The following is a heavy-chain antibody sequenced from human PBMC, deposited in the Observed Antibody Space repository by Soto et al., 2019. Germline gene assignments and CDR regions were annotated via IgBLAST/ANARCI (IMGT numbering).Heavy chain of an antibody. CDR2: INPNSGGT. J-gene: IGHJ6*02. D-gene: IGHD6-13*01. V-gene: IGHV1-2*02. CDR1: GYIFTGYH. CDR3: ARLRRPSSSWYPYGMDV. Sequence: GASVKVSCKASGYIFTGYHMHWVRQAPGQGLEWMGWINPNSGGTKYAQKFQGRVTISADKSISTAYLQWSSLKASDTAMYYCARLRRPSSSWYPYGMDVWGQGTTVTVSS.